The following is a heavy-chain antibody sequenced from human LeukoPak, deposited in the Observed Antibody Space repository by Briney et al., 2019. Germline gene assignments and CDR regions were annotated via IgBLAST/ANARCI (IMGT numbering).Heavy chain of an antibody. Sequence: GGSLRLSCAASGFTFSNAWMSWVRQAPGKGLEWVGRIKSKTDGGTTDYAAPVKGRFTISRDDSKNTLYLQMNSLKTEDTAVYYCTTAVDTAMVQFDYWGQGTLVTVSS. CDR1: GFTFSNAW. CDR3: TTAVDTAMVQFDY. V-gene: IGHV3-15*01. CDR2: IKSKTDGGTT. D-gene: IGHD5-18*01. J-gene: IGHJ4*02.